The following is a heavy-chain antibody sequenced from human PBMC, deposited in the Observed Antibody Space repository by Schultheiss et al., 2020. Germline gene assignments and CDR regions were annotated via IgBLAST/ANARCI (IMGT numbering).Heavy chain of an antibody. Sequence: ASVKVSCKASGYTFTGYYMHWVRQAPGQGLEWMGIINPSGGSTSYAQKFQGRVTMTTDTSTSTAYMELRSLRAEDTAVYYCARDLTPTRGYDIYYYYYGMDVWGKGTTVTVSS. D-gene: IGHD5-12*01. J-gene: IGHJ6*04. CDR2: INPSGGST. CDR1: GYTFTGYY. V-gene: IGHV1-46*01. CDR3: ARDLTPTRGYDIYYYYYGMDV.